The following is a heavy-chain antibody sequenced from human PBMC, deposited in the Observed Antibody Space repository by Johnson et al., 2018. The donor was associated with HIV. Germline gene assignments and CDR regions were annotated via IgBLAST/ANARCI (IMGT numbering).Heavy chain of an antibody. D-gene: IGHD6-6*01. V-gene: IGHV3-33*01. CDR1: GFTFSSYG. CDR2: IWYDGSNK. Sequence: QVQLVESGGGVVQPGRSLRLSCAASGFTFSSYGMHWVRQAPGKGLEWVAVIWYDGSNKYYADSVKGRFTISRDNSKNTLYLQMNSLRAEDTAVYYCARDPVRDAFDIWGQGTMVTVSS. CDR3: ARDPVRDAFDI. J-gene: IGHJ3*02.